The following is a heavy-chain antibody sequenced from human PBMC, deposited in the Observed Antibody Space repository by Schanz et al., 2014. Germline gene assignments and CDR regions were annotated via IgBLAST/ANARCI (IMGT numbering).Heavy chain of an antibody. D-gene: IGHD2-2*01. CDR3: AKVAPAATYLDS. J-gene: IGHJ4*02. CDR2: ISDSGDST. V-gene: IGHV3-11*01. Sequence: QVQPVESGGGLVKPGGSLRLSCAASGFSFSDYYMTWIRQAPGKGLEWVSDISDSGDSTHYADSVKGRFTISRDNAKNSLFLQMNSLSAEDTAVYYCAKVAPAATYLDSWGLGTLVTVSS. CDR1: GFSFSDYY.